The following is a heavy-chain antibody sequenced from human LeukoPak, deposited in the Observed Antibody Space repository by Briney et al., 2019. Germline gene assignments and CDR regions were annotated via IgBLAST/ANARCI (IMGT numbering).Heavy chain of an antibody. Sequence: PGGSLGLSCAASGFTFRNYVIHWVRQAPGKGLEWVAVTSSDLNVKLYADSVKGRFTISRDNSKNTLYLQMNSLRAEDTAVYYCATDKVGATPDAFDIWGQGTMVTVSS. D-gene: IGHD1-26*01. CDR2: TSSDLNVK. CDR1: GFTFRNYV. J-gene: IGHJ3*02. CDR3: ATDKVGATPDAFDI. V-gene: IGHV3-30*14.